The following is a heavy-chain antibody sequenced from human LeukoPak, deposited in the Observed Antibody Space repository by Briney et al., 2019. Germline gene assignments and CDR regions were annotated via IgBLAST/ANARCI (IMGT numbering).Heavy chain of an antibody. CDR2: IYYSGST. CDR1: GGSIRNYY. V-gene: IGHV4-59*08. D-gene: IGHD6-6*01. J-gene: IGHJ3*02. CDR3: ARHSITADTEYAFDI. Sequence: SETLSLTCTVSGGSIRNYYWSWIRQPPGKGLEWIGYIYYSGSTKYNASLKSRVTISVNTSRNQFSLKLSSVTAADTAVYYCARHSITADTEYAFDIWGQGTMVTVSS.